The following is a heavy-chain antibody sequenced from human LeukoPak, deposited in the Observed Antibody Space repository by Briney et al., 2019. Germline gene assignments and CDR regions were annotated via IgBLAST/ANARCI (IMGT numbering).Heavy chain of an antibody. D-gene: IGHD3-22*01. CDR2: IIPIFGTA. CDR1: GYTFTSYA. J-gene: IGHJ5*02. CDR3: ARKVPNDSSGYYYRGQFDP. V-gene: IGHV1-69*06. Sequence: SVKVSCKASGYTFTSYAISWVRQAPGQGLEWMGGIIPIFGTANYAQEFQGRVTITADKSTSTAYMELSSLRSEDTAVYYCARKVPNDSSGYYYRGQFDPWGQGTLVTVSS.